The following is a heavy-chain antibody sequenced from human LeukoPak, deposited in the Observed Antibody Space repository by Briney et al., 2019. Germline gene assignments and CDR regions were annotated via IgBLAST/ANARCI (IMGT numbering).Heavy chain of an antibody. V-gene: IGHV3-11*01. Sequence: GGSLRLSCAASGCTFSDYYMSWMRQAPGKGLEWVSYMSSSDSIIYYADSVKGRFTISRDNAKNSLYLQMNSLRAEDTAVYYCARVRSGYYFDYWGQGTMVTVSS. J-gene: IGHJ4*02. CDR3: ARVRSGYYFDY. D-gene: IGHD3-22*01. CDR1: GCTFSDYY. CDR2: MSSSDSII.